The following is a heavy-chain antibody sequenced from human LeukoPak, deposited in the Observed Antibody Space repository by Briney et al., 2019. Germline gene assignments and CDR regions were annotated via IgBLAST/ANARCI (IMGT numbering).Heavy chain of an antibody. CDR2: IGAGGTFT. Sequence: PGGSLRLSCTASGFTFSSYAMNWVRQAPGKGLEWVSGIGAGGTFTYYADSVKGRFTISRDNAKNTLYLQMNSLRAEDTAVYYCARGTGYGVFDYWGQGTLVTVSS. V-gene: IGHV3-23*01. D-gene: IGHD1-14*01. CDR3: ARGTGYGVFDY. CDR1: GFTFSSYA. J-gene: IGHJ4*02.